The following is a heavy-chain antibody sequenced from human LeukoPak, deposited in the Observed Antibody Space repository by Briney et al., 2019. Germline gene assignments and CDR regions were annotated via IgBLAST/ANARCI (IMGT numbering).Heavy chain of an antibody. CDR2: ISYDGSNK. Sequence: PGRSLRLSCAASGFTFSTYAMHWVRQAPGKGLEWVAVISYDGSNKYYADSVKGRFTISRDNSKNTLYLEMNSLRAEDTAVYYCARVFGCYYDSSGGDYWGQGTLVTVSS. D-gene: IGHD3-22*01. J-gene: IGHJ4*02. CDR3: ARVFGCYYDSSGGDY. V-gene: IGHV3-30*04. CDR1: GFTFSTYA.